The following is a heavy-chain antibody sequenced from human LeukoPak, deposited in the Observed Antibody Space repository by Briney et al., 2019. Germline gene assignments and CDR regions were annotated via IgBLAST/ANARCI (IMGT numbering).Heavy chain of an antibody. CDR3: AKDQDGSGIYDY. Sequence: PGGSLRLSCAASGFTFSDHGIHWVRQAPGKGLEWVAVISYDGSNKYYADSVKGRFTISRDNSKNTLYLQVNSLRAEDTAVYYCAKDQDGSGIYDYWGQGTLVTVSS. V-gene: IGHV3-30*18. D-gene: IGHD3-10*01. J-gene: IGHJ4*02. CDR2: ISYDGSNK. CDR1: GFTFSDHG.